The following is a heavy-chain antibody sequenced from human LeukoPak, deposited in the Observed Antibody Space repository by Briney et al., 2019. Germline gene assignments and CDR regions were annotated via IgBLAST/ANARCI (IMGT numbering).Heavy chain of an antibody. CDR3: ASIYGSGSYYN. V-gene: IGHV4-59*01. Sequence: SETLSLTCTVSGGSISSYYWSWIRQPPGKGLEWIGYIYYSGSTSYNPSLKSRVTISVDTSKNQFSLKLSSVTAADTAVYYCASIYGSGSYYNWGQGTLVTVSS. J-gene: IGHJ4*02. CDR1: GGSISSYY. CDR2: IYYSGST. D-gene: IGHD3-10*01.